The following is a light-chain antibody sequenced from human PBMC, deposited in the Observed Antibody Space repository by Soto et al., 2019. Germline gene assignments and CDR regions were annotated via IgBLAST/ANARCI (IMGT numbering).Light chain of an antibody. Sequence: DIQMTQSPSSLSASVGDRVTITCRASPSISSYLNWYQQKPGKAPKLLIYAASSLQSGVPSRFSGSGSGTDFTLTISSLQPEDFATDYCQQSYSTPRTFGQGTKVEIK. V-gene: IGKV1-39*01. CDR2: AAS. J-gene: IGKJ1*01. CDR1: PSISSY. CDR3: QQSYSTPRT.